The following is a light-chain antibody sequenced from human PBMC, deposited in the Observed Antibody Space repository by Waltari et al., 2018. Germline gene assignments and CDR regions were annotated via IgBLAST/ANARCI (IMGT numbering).Light chain of an antibody. CDR3: QHFNNFPHAIT. Sequence: AIQLTQSPSSLSASVGDRVTITCRASQGISSAVAWYQQKPGKAPKLMIYAASRLESGVPSRFSGSGSGTDFTLTISSLQPEDFATYFCQHFNNFPHAITFGQGTRLEIK. V-gene: IGKV1D-13*01. CDR1: QGISSA. J-gene: IGKJ5*01. CDR2: AAS.